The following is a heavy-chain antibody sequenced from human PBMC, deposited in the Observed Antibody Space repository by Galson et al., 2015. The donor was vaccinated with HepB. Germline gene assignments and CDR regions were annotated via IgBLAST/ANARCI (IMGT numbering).Heavy chain of an antibody. D-gene: IGHD5-24*01. CDR3: ARWLQLHDAFDI. Sequence: SVKVSCKASGYTFTSYAMHWVRQAPGQRLEWMGWINAGNGNTKYSQNFQGRVTITRDTSASTAYMELSSLRSEDTAVYYCARWLQLHDAFDIWGQGTVVTVSS. CDR1: GYTFTSYA. V-gene: IGHV1-3*01. CDR2: INAGNGNT. J-gene: IGHJ3*02.